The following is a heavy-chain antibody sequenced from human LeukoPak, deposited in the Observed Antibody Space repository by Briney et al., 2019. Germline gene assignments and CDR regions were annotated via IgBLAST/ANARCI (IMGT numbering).Heavy chain of an antibody. V-gene: IGHV3-7*03. Sequence: GGSLRLSCAASGFTFSSYWMSWVRQAPGKGLEWVANIKQDGSEKYYVDSVKGRFTISRDNAKNSLYLQMNSLRAEDTAVYYCARPRAPDNYGWEAFDVWGQGTMVTVSS. D-gene: IGHD5-24*01. CDR2: IKQDGSEK. CDR1: GFTFSSYW. J-gene: IGHJ3*01. CDR3: ARPRAPDNYGWEAFDV.